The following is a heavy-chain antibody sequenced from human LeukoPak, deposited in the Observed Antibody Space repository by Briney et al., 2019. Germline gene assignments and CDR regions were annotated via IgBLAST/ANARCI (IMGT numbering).Heavy chain of an antibody. CDR2: ISGSGGST. CDR3: ANGMTYYYDSSGYPEAGY. Sequence: GGSLRLSCAASGFTFSSYAMSWVRQAPGKGLEWVSAISGSGGSTYYADSVKGRFTISRDSSKNTLYLQMNSLRAEDTAVYYCANGMTYYYDSSGYPEAGYWGQGTLVTVSS. CDR1: GFTFSSYA. J-gene: IGHJ4*02. V-gene: IGHV3-23*01. D-gene: IGHD3-22*01.